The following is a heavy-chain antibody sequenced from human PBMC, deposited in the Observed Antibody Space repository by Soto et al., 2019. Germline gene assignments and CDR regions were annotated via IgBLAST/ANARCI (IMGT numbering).Heavy chain of an antibody. CDR3: AKVRASYLSASYFYYGLDV. V-gene: IGHV3-23*01. J-gene: IGHJ6*02. D-gene: IGHD3-10*01. Sequence: EVVLLESGGGLVRPGGSLRLSCAASGFTFSHYVLSWVRQSPERGLEWVSSISGSGSSVYVADSVRGRFIMSRDLSTNTVSLQMNSLRAEDTAVYYCAKVRASYLSASYFYYGLDVWGQGTTVTVSS. CDR1: GFTFSHYV. CDR2: ISGSGSSV.